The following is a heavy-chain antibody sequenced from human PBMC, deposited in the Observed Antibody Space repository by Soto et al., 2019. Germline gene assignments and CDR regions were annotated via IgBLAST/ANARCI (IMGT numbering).Heavy chain of an antibody. CDR3: ARELPAGRGTFREDAFDI. V-gene: IGHV1-69*15. J-gene: IGHJ3*02. D-gene: IGHD2-2*01. Sequence: QVQLVQSGAEVKKPGSSVKVSCKASGGTFSNYAFSWVRQAPGQGLDWMGTIIPIFGTTNFAQKFQGRVTMTADESTTTVYMELSSLRSDDTAVYYCARELPAGRGTFREDAFDIWGQGTTVTVSS. CDR2: IIPIFGTT. CDR1: GGTFSNYA.